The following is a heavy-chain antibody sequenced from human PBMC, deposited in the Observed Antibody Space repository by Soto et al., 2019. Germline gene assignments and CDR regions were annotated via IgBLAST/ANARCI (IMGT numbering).Heavy chain of an antibody. CDR2: IYHSGST. CDR1: GGSISSSNW. Sequence: TLSLTCAVSGGSISSSNWWSWVRQPPGKGLEWIGEIYHSGSTNYNPSLKSRVTISVDKSKNQFSLKLSSVTAADTAVYYCARKRLGGNYYYGMDVWGQGTTVTVSS. V-gene: IGHV4-4*02. D-gene: IGHD3-10*01. CDR3: ARKRLGGNYYYGMDV. J-gene: IGHJ6*02.